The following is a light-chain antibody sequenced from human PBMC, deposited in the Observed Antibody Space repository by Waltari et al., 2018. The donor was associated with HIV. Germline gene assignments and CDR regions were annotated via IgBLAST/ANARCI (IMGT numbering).Light chain of an antibody. J-gene: IGKJ1*01. CDR1: QRNSSY. CDR3: QQSYSIPWT. CDR2: AAS. Sequence: SQLIQSPSSLSASVGDRVNITCRASQRNSSYLNWYQQKPGKAPKLLIYAASSFHSGVPSRFSGIGSGTDVTLTISRLQPGDFATYYCQQSYSIPWTFGQGTKVEIK. V-gene: IGKV1-39*01.